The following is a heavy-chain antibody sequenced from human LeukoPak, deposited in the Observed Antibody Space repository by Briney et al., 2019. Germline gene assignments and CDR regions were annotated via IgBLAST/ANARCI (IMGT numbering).Heavy chain of an antibody. CDR2: IKQDGSEK. CDR1: GFTFTDSA. CDR3: ARGGTIFGVVPGDAFDI. V-gene: IGHV3-7*01. Sequence: GGSLRLSCAGSGFTFTDSAINWVRQAPGKGLEWVANIKQDGSEKYYVDSVKGRFTISRDNAKNSLYLQMNSLRAEDTAVYYCARGGTIFGVVPGDAFDIWGQGTMVTVSS. J-gene: IGHJ3*02. D-gene: IGHD3-3*01.